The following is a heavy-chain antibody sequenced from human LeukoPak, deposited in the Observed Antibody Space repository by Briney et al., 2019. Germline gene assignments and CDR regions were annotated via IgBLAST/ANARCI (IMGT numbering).Heavy chain of an antibody. CDR2: IYYSGST. CDR3: ARHPGYYDSSGYYVSAFDI. CDR1: GGSISSYY. V-gene: IGHV4-39*01. J-gene: IGHJ3*02. D-gene: IGHD3-22*01. Sequence: SETLSLTCTVSGGSISSYYWGWIRQPPGKGLEWIGSIYYSGSTYFNPSLKSRVTMSVDTSKNHFSLKLTSVTAADTAVYYCARHPGYYDSSGYYVSAFDIWGQGTMVTVSS.